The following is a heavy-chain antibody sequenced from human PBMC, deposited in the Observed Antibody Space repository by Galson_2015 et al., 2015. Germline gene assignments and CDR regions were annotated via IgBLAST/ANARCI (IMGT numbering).Heavy chain of an antibody. V-gene: IGHV3-23*01. Sequence: SLRLSCAGSGFTFGSRAMSWVRQAPGKGPEWVSAISGPGDSTFYGDSVKGRFTISRDNSRDTLYLHMTSLGVEDTATYYCARGHPSSSSFFDIWGQGTLVSVSS. D-gene: IGHD6-6*01. J-gene: IGHJ4*02. CDR3: ARGHPSSSSFFDI. CDR2: ISGPGDST. CDR1: GFTFGSRA.